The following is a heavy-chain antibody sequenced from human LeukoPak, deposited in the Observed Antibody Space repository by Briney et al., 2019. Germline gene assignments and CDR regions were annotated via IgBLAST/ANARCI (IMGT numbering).Heavy chain of an antibody. CDR2: ISTYNSNT. Sequence: ASVKVSCKASGDTFTSYGITWVRQAPGQGLEWMGWISTYNSNTNYAQKLQGRVTMTTDTSTSTAYMELRSLKSDDTAVYYCARGRDWNYAFDYWGQGTLVTVSS. J-gene: IGHJ4*02. CDR1: GDTFTSYG. CDR3: ARGRDWNYAFDY. D-gene: IGHD1-7*01. V-gene: IGHV1-18*01.